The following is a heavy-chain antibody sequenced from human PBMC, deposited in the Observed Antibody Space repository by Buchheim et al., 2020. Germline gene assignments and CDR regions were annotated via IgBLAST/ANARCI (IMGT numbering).Heavy chain of an antibody. V-gene: IGHV3-7*01. CDR1: GFTFSSYG. CDR2: IIQDGSEK. J-gene: IGHJ4*02. D-gene: IGHD6-25*01. Sequence: VQLVESGGGVVQPGRSLRLSCAASGFTFSSYGMHWVRQAPGKGLEWVANIIQDGSEKYYVDSVKGRFTISRENAKNSLYLQMNSLRAEDTAVYYCARGVTAAGPFEYWGQGTL. CDR3: ARGVTAAGPFEY.